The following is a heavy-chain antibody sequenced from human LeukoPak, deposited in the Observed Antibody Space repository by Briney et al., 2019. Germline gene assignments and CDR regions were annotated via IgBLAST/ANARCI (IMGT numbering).Heavy chain of an antibody. CDR1: GSTFSSYA. CDR3: ARVRVGGTNYFDS. CDR2: ISGSGGNT. V-gene: IGHV3-23*01. D-gene: IGHD1-26*01. J-gene: IGHJ4*01. Sequence: GGSLRLSCAASGSTFSSYAMSWVRQAPGKGLEWVSAISGSGGNTYYADSVKGRFTISRDNSKNTLFLQMNSLRAEDAAVYYCARVRVGGTNYFDSWGQGTLVTVSS.